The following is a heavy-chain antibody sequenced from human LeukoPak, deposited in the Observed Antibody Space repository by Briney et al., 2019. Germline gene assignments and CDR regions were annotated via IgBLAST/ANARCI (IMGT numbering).Heavy chain of an antibody. J-gene: IGHJ4*02. CDR2: IIPIFGTA. CDR3: ARGGNYYDSSGYYSILDY. CDR1: GGTFSSYA. D-gene: IGHD3-22*01. Sequence: SVKVSCKASGGTFSSYAISWVRQAPGQGLEWMGGIIPIFGTANYAQKFQGRVTVTADESTSTAYMELSSLRSEDTAVYYCARGGNYYDSSGYYSILDYWGQGTLVTVSS. V-gene: IGHV1-69*13.